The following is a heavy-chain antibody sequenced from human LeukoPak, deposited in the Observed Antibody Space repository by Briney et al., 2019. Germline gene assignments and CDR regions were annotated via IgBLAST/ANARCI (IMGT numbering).Heavy chain of an antibody. CDR2: INTEGGRT. Sequence: GGSLRLSCAASGFRFSGYWMHWVRQAPGKGLVWVSLINTEGGRTDYADSVKGRFTISRDNAKNTLYLQMNSLRAEDTAVYYCARESGYTYGPWGQGTLVTVSS. J-gene: IGHJ5*02. CDR1: GFRFSGYW. CDR3: ARESGYTYGP. V-gene: IGHV3-74*01. D-gene: IGHD6-13*01.